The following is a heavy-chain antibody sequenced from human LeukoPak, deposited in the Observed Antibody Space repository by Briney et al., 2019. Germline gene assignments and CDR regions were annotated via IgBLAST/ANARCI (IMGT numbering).Heavy chain of an antibody. J-gene: IGHJ4*02. CDR2: ISAYNGNT. D-gene: IGHD3-16*02. CDR3: ARVAPLRLGELSFLRFWDY. V-gene: IGHV1-18*01. CDR1: GYTFTSYG. Sequence: GASVKVSCKASGYTFTSYGISWVRQAPGQGLEWMGWISAYNGNTNYAQKLQGRVTMTTDTSTSTAYMELSRLRSDDTAVYYCARVAPLRLGELSFLRFWDYWGQGTLVTVSS.